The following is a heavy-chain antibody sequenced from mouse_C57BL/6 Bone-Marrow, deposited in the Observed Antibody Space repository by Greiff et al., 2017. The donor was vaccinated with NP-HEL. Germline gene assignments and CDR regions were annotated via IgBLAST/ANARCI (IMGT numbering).Heavy chain of an antibody. V-gene: IGHV5-9-1*02. CDR1: GFTFSSYA. CDR2: ISSGGDYS. Sequence: EVHLVESGEGLVKPGGSLKLSCAASGFTFSSYAMPWVRQTPEKRLEWVAYISSGGDYSYYADTVKGRFTISRDNARNTLYLQMSSLKSEDTAMYYCTRDYYGSSFAYWGQGTLVTVSA. D-gene: IGHD1-1*01. CDR3: TRDYYGSSFAY. J-gene: IGHJ3*01.